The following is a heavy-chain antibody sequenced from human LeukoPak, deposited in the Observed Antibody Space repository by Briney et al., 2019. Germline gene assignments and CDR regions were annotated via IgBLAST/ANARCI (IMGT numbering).Heavy chain of an antibody. CDR3: ARGMVAAESPDY. CDR1: GYTFTGYY. V-gene: IGHV1-2*02. CDR2: INPNSGGT. Sequence: GASVKVSCKASGYTFTGYYMHWVRQAPGQGLEWMGWINPNSGGTNYAQKLQGRVTMTTDTSTSTAYMELRSLRSDDTAVYYCARGMVAAESPDYWGQGTLVTVSS. J-gene: IGHJ4*02. D-gene: IGHD2-15*01.